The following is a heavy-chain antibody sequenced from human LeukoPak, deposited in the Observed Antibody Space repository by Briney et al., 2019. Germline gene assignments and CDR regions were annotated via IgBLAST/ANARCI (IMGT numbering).Heavy chain of an antibody. CDR1: GFTFSSYE. CDR3: ARASHDTFRYFAL. Sequence: PGGSLRLSCAASGFTFSSYEMNWVRQAPGKGLEWVSYISSSGSTIYYADSVKGRFTISRDNAKNSLYLQMNSLRAEDTAVYYCARASHDTFRYFALWGRGTLVTVSS. CDR2: ISSSGSTI. V-gene: IGHV3-48*03. D-gene: IGHD3-16*01. J-gene: IGHJ2*01.